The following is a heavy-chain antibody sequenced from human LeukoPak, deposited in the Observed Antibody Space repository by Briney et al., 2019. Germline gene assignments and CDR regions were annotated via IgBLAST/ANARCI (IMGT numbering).Heavy chain of an antibody. V-gene: IGHV1-69*04. CDR1: GGTFSSYA. Sequence: ASVKVSCKASGGTFSSYAISWVRQAPGQGLEWMGRIIPILGIANYAQKFQGRVTITADKSTSTAYMELSSLRSEDTAVYYCARVVYDILTGYSSYFDYWGQGTLVTVSS. CDR2: IIPILGIA. D-gene: IGHD3-9*01. J-gene: IGHJ4*02. CDR3: ARVVYDILTGYSSYFDY.